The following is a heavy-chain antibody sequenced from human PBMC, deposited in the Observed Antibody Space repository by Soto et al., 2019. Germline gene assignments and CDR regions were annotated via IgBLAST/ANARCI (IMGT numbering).Heavy chain of an antibody. J-gene: IGHJ4*02. CDR1: GYTFTSYG. CDR3: ARDGMSYYGPGTGEDH. V-gene: IGHV1-18*01. CDR2: ISAYNGKP. Sequence: QVQLVQSGAEVKKPGASVKVSCKASGYTFTSYGISWVRQAPGQGLEWMGWISAYNGKPNYAQKLQGRLTMTTDTSTSTAYMELRSLRSDDTAVYYCARDGMSYYGPGTGEDHWGQGTLVTVSS. D-gene: IGHD3-10*01.